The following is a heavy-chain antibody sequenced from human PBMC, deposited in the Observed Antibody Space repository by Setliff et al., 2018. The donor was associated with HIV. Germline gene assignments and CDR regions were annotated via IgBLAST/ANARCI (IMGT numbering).Heavy chain of an antibody. J-gene: IGHJ3*02. Sequence: KPSETLSLTCAVYGGSFSGYYWSWIRQPPGKGLEWIGEINHSGSTNYNPSLKSRVTISVDTSKNQFSLKLSSVAAADTAVYYCASPIYGSGSYYAFDIWGPGTMVTVSS. D-gene: IGHD3-10*01. CDR2: INHSGST. V-gene: IGHV4-34*01. CDR1: GGSFSGYY. CDR3: ASPIYGSGSYYAFDI.